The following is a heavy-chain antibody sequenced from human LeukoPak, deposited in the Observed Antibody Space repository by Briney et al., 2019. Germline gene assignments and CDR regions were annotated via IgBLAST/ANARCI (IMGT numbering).Heavy chain of an antibody. Sequence: PGRSLRRSCVASGFTFSSYGMHWVRQAPGKGLEWVAIIWSDGSTKYYVGSVKGRFTISRDSSKSTLYLQMNSLRAEDTAVYYCARDAATSVGMTHYWGQGTVVTVSS. D-gene: IGHD6-13*01. CDR1: GFTFSSYG. V-gene: IGHV3-33*01. J-gene: IGHJ4*02. CDR2: IWSDGSTK. CDR3: ARDAATSVGMTHY.